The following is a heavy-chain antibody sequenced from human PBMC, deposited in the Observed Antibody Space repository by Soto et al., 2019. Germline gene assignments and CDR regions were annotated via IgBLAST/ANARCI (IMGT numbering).Heavy chain of an antibody. V-gene: IGHV4-34*01. CDR2: INHSGST. CDR3: ARLRGPGMLRYYYYGMDV. J-gene: IGHJ6*02. Sequence: SETLSLTCAVYGGSFSGYYWSWIRQPPGKGLEWIGEINHSGSTNYNPSLKSRVTISVDTSKNQFSLKLSSVTAADTAVYYCARLRGPGMLRYYYYGMDVWGQGTTVTVSS. D-gene: IGHD2-15*01. CDR1: GGSFSGYY.